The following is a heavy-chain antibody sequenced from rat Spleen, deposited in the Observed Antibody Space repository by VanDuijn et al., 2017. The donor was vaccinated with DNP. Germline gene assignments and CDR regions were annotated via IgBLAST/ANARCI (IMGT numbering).Heavy chain of an antibody. CDR1: GSSLINYG. CDR2: VWSGGSR. V-gene: IGHV2-16*01. J-gene: IGHJ1*01. D-gene: IGHD1-4*01. Sequence: QVQLQESGRGLVQPSQTLSLTCTVSGSSLINYGVRWVRQPPGNGLEWIGAVWSGGSRDYNVGRKSRLTIIRDTSKGQVVLEMNSLKTEDKAMYFCARFPPGYRSYRDWYFDFWGPGTMVTVSS. CDR3: ARFPPGYRSYRDWYFDF.